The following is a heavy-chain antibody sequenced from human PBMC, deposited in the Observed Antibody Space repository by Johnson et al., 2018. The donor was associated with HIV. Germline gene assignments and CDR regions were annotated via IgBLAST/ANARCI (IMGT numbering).Heavy chain of an antibody. CDR3: ARELGGLMVRGSDVAFDI. Sequence: VQLVESGGGVVRPGGYLRLSCAASGFTFDDYGMSWVRQAPGKGLEWVSGINWNGGSTGYADSVKGRVTISRDNAKNSLYLQMNSLRAEDTALYYCARELGGLMVRGSDVAFDIWGQGTMVTVSS. D-gene: IGHD3-10*01. CDR1: GFTFDDYG. V-gene: IGHV3-20*04. CDR2: INWNGGST. J-gene: IGHJ3*02.